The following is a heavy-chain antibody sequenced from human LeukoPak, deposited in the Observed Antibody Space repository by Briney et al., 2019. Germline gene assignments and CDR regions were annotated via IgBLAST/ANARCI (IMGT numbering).Heavy chain of an antibody. J-gene: IGHJ4*02. V-gene: IGHV1-2*02. D-gene: IGHD3-22*01. Sequence: ASVKVSCTVSGSSLSELSLYWVRQAPGPGLEWMGWINPKSGGTNYAQKFQGRVTMTRDTSISTAYMELSRLRSDGTAVYYWARGAALEHYYDTHDYWGQGTLVTVSS. CDR3: ARGAALEHYYDTHDY. CDR1: GSSLSELS. CDR2: INPKSGGT.